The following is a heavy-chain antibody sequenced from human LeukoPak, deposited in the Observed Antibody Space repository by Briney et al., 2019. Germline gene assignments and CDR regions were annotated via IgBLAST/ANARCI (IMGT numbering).Heavy chain of an antibody. Sequence: SETLSLTCTVSGGSISSYYWSWIRQPPGKGLEWIGYIYYSGSTNYNPSLESRVAMSVDTSKKELTLKLSSVTAADTAVYYCARRLPLTVTNFDYWGQGTLVTVSS. CDR1: GGSISSYY. CDR2: IYYSGST. V-gene: IGHV4-59*01. J-gene: IGHJ4*02. D-gene: IGHD4-17*01. CDR3: ARRLPLTVTNFDY.